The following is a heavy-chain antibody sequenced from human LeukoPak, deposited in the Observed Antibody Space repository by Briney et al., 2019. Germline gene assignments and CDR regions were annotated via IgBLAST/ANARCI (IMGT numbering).Heavy chain of an antibody. CDR1: GSRFSDFW. Sequence: GESLQISCKASGSRFSDFWVGWARPVPGKGLEWMGSIEIADSETTCSPSFQGQVTISADTSLNTAHLQWSSLTASDTAIYYCARRMRRHWNSDLWSFDYWGQGTLVSVSS. CDR3: ARRMRRHWNSDLWSFDY. D-gene: IGHD1-7*01. J-gene: IGHJ4*02. V-gene: IGHV5-51*01. CDR2: IEIADSET.